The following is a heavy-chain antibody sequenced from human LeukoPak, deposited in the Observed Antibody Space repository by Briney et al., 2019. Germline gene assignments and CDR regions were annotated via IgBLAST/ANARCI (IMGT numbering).Heavy chain of an antibody. CDR1: GFTFSSYA. CDR2: ISYDGSNK. D-gene: IGHD3-9*01. V-gene: IGHV3-30-3*01. J-gene: IGHJ6*02. CDR3: ARAYYDIETNYYYYGMDV. Sequence: PGRSLRLSCAASGFTFSSYAMHWVRQAPGKGLEWVAVISYDGSNKYYANSVKGRFTISRDNSKNTLYLQMNSLRAEDTAVYYCARAYYDIETNYYYYGMDVWGQGTMVTVSS.